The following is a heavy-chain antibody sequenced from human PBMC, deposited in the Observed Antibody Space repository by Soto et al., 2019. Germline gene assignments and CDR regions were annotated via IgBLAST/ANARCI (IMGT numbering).Heavy chain of an antibody. Sequence: QVQLQESGPGLVKPSQTLSLTCTVSGGSISSGGYYWSWIRQHPVKGLEWIGYIYYSGSTYYNPSRKSRVTISGDTSKNQSALKLSSVTAADTAVYYCAREAIYYDRRGYYFVPQSRTDYCDYWGQGTLVTVSS. CDR1: GGSISSGGYY. D-gene: IGHD3-22*01. CDR3: AREAIYYDRRGYYFVPQSRTDYCDY. V-gene: IGHV4-31*03. CDR2: IYYSGST. J-gene: IGHJ4*02.